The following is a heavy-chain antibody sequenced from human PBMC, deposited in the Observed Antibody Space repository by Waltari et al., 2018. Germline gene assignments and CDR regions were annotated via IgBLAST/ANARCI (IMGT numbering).Heavy chain of an antibody. Sequence: QVQLQESGPGLVKPSETLSLTCAVSGYSISSVYYWGWIRQPPGKGLEWIGSIYHSGSTYYNPSLKSRVTISVDTSKNQFSLKLSSVTAADTAVYYCARWVGYGDLYFFDYWGQGTLVTVSS. CDR3: ARWVGYGDLYFFDY. D-gene: IGHD4-17*01. V-gene: IGHV4-38-2*01. J-gene: IGHJ4*02. CDR1: GYSISSVYY. CDR2: IYHSGST.